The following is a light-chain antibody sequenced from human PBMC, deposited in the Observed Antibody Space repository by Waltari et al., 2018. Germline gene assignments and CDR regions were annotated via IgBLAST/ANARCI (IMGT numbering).Light chain of an antibody. V-gene: IGKV4-1*01. CDR2: WAS. J-gene: IGKJ2*01. CDR1: ETIYNF. Sequence: IVMTQSPGTLSVSPGQRASLSCRASETIYNFLAWYQQKPGQPPKLLIYWASTRESGVPDRFSGSGSGTDFTLTISSLQAEDVAVYYCQQYYSIPYTFGQGTKLEIK. CDR3: QQYYSIPYT.